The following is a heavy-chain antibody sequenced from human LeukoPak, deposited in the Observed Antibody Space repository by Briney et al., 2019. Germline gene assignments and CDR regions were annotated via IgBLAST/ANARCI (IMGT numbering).Heavy chain of an antibody. V-gene: IGHV3-21*01. CDR3: ARGVVRYFDY. CDR2: ISSSGSYI. D-gene: IGHD3-9*01. CDR1: GFTFSGYS. Sequence: PGGSLRLSCAASGFTFSGYSMNWVRQAPGKGLEWVSSISSSGSYIYYADSVKGRFTISRDNAKNSLYLQMNSLRAEDTAVYYCARGVVRYFDYWGQGALVTVSS. J-gene: IGHJ4*02.